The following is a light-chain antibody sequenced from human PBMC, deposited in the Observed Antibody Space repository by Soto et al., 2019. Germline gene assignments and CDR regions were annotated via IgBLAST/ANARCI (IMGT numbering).Light chain of an antibody. J-gene: IGLJ1*01. CDR1: SSNIGSNI. V-gene: IGLV1-44*01. CDR2: TND. Sequence: SVLSQPPSSSETAGQRVTLSCSGSSSNIGSNIVNWYQHVPGSAPKILIYTNDQRPSGVPDRFSGAKSGTSASLAISGLQSDDEADYYCAAWDDSLNGDVFGTGNKGTVL. CDR3: AAWDDSLNGDV.